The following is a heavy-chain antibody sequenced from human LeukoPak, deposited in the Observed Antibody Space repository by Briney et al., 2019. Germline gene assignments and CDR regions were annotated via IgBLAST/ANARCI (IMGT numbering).Heavy chain of an antibody. J-gene: IGHJ6*03. CDR2: IYYSGST. CDR3: ARGSDVSDYYYYMDV. Sequence: SETLSLTCTVSGASISSFYWIWIRQPPGKGLEWIGYIYYSGSTDYNPSLKSRVTISVDTSKNQFSLNLSSVTAAGTAVYYCARGSDVSDYYYYMDVWGKGTTVTVSS. V-gene: IGHV4-59*01. CDR1: GASISSFY.